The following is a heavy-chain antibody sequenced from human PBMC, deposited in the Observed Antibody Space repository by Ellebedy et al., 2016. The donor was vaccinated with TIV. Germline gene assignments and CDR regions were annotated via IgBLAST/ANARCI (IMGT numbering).Heavy chain of an antibody. J-gene: IGHJ4*02. CDR2: IYPGDSDT. Sequence: KVSCKGSGYSFISYWIGWVRQMPGKGLEWMGYIYPGDSDTRYSPSFQGQVTISVDKSISTAYLQWSSLKASDTAIYYSARGDRGSGWYWDKWGQGTLVTVSS. V-gene: IGHV5-51*01. D-gene: IGHD6-19*01. CDR3: ARGDRGSGWYWDK. CDR1: GYSFISYW.